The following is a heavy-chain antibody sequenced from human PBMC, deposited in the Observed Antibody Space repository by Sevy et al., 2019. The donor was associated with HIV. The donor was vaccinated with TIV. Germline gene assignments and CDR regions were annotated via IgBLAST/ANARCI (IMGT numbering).Heavy chain of an antibody. Sequence: ASVKVSCKASGYTFTSYRLTWVRQAPGQGLEWMGWISAHNGDTNYARKLQGRVTMVTDTPTSKAYMELRSLRSDDTAIYYCARAYCSGGSCYSLAYWGQGTLVTVSS. CDR2: ISAHNGDT. D-gene: IGHD2-15*01. CDR1: GYTFTSYR. CDR3: ARAYCSGGSCYSLAY. J-gene: IGHJ4*02. V-gene: IGHV1-18*01.